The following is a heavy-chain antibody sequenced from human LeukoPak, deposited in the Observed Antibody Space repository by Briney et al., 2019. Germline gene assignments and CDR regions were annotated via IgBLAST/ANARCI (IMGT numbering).Heavy chain of an antibody. CDR3: ARDQGYYHYFDY. Sequence: GGSLRLSCAASGFTFDDYGMSWVRQAPGKGLEWVSGINWNGGSTGYADSVKGRLTISRDNAKNSLYLQMNSLRAEDTALYYCARDQGYYHYFDYWGQGTLVTVSS. J-gene: IGHJ4*02. CDR1: GFTFDDYG. V-gene: IGHV3-20*04. CDR2: INWNGGST. D-gene: IGHD3-22*01.